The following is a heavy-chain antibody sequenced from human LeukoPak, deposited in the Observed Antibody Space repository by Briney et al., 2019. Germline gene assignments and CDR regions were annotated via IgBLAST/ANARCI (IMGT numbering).Heavy chain of an antibody. V-gene: IGHV1-8*01. J-gene: IGHJ6*02. D-gene: IGHD3-9*01. CDR2: MNPNSGNT. CDR1: GYTFTSYD. CDR3: ARFDILTGYYRLYYGMDV. Sequence: ASVKVSCKASGYTFTSYDINWVRQATGQGLEWMGWMNPNSGNTGYAQKFQGRVTMTRNTFISTAYMELSSLRSEDTAVYFCARFDILTGYYRLYYGMDVWGQGTTVTVSS.